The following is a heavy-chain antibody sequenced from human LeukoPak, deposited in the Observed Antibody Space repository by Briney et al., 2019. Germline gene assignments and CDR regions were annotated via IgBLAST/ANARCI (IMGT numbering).Heavy chain of an antibody. CDR3: ARGGGSAAGVFDY. Sequence: ASVKVSCKASGYTFTGYYLHWVRQAPGQGLEWMGWINPNSGDTNYAQKFQGRVTMTRDTSISTAYMELRRLRSDDTAVYYRARGGGSAAGVFDYWGQGTLVSVSS. CDR1: GYTFTGYY. D-gene: IGHD6-13*01. CDR2: INPNSGDT. J-gene: IGHJ4*02. V-gene: IGHV1-2*02.